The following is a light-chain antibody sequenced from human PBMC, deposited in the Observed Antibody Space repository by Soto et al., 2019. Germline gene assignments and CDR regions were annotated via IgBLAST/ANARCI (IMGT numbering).Light chain of an antibody. CDR1: SSDVGGYNY. CDR3: CSYAGSYIYV. CDR2: DVS. J-gene: IGLJ1*01. V-gene: IGLV2-11*01. Sequence: QSALTQPRSVSGSPGQSVTISCSGTSSDVGGYNYVSWYQQHPGKAPKVMIYDVSKRPSGVPDRFSGSKSGNTASLTISGLQAEDEADYYCCSYAGSYIYVFGSGTKLIVL.